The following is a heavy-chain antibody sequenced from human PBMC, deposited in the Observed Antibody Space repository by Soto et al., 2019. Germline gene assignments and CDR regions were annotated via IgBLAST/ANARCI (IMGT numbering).Heavy chain of an antibody. V-gene: IGHV3-21*01. J-gene: IGHJ4*02. D-gene: IGHD5-12*01. CDR2: IGDSSTYT. CDR3: ARDQKYFRLGYSDY. Sequence: EVQLVDSGGGLVKPGGSLRLSCAASGFSFSSHSMNWVRQAPGKGLEWVSSIGDSSTYTYYSDSVKGRFTISRDNAKNSLYLQMNSLRAEDTAVYYCARDQKYFRLGYSDYWGQGTLVTVSS. CDR1: GFSFSSHS.